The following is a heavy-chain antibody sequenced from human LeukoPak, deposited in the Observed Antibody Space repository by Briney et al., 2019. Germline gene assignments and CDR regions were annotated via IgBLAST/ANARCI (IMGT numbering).Heavy chain of an antibody. CDR1: GGSFSGYY. J-gene: IGHJ4*02. CDR3: ARAKQWYSSSWYLDY. CDR2: TNHSGST. Sequence: SETLSLTCAVYGGSFSGYYWSWIRQPPGKGLEWIGETNHSGSTNYNPSLKSRVTISVDTSKNQFSLKLSSVTAADTAVYYCARAKQWYSSSWYLDYWGQGTLVTVSS. D-gene: IGHD6-13*01. V-gene: IGHV4-34*01.